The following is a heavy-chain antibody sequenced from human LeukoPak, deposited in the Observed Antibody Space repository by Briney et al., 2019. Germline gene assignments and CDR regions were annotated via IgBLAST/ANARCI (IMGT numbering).Heavy chain of an antibody. Sequence: GGSLRLSCAASGFTLSSHRMDWVRQAPGKGLEWVSSISSRSSFKDYADSVKGRFTISRDNAKNLLYLQMNSLRAEDTAVYFCAKDGGFWSDYSYFDYWGQGTQVPVSS. V-gene: IGHV3-21*06. CDR3: AKDGGFWSDYSYFDY. J-gene: IGHJ4*02. CDR1: GFTLSSHR. CDR2: ISSRSSFK. D-gene: IGHD3-3*01.